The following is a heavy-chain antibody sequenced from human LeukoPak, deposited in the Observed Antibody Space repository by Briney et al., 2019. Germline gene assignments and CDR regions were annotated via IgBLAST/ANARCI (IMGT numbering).Heavy chain of an antibody. J-gene: IGHJ6*02. CDR1: GGTFSSYA. V-gene: IGHV1-69*13. CDR2: IIPIFGTA. D-gene: IGHD3-10*01. Sequence: SVKVSCKASGGTFSSYAISWVRQAPGQGLEWMGGIIPIFGTANYAQKFQGRVTITADESTSTAYMELRSLRSDDSAVYYCATGSITMIRGTVYYYYGLDVWGQGTTVTVSS. CDR3: ATGSITMIRGTVYYYYGLDV.